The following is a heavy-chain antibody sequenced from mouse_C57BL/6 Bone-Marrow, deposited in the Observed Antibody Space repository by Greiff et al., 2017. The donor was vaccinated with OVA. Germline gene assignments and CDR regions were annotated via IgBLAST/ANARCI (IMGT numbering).Heavy chain of an antibody. V-gene: IGHV1-64*01. D-gene: IGHD1-1*01. CDR1: GYTFTSYW. CDR2: IHPNSGST. Sequence: QVQLQQPGAELVKPGASVKLSCKASGYTFTSYWMHWVKQRPGQGLEWIGMIHPNSGSTNYNEKFKSKATLTVDKSSSTAYMQLSSLTSEDSAVYYCAIYYYGSSRYFDYWGQGTTLTVSS. CDR3: AIYYYGSSRYFDY. J-gene: IGHJ2*01.